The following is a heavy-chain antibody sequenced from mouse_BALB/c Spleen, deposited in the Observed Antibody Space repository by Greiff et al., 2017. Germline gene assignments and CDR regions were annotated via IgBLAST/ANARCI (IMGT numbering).Heavy chain of an antibody. V-gene: IGHV5-6-5*01. J-gene: IGHJ2*01. D-gene: IGHD1-1*01. CDR3: AKDLYYYYFDY. CDR2: ISSGGSS. CDR1: GFTFSSYA. Sequence: EVHLVESGGGLVKPGGSLKLSCAASGFTFSSYAMSWVRQTPEKRLEWVASISSGGSSYYPDSVKGRFTISRDNARNILYLQMSSLRSEDTAMYYCAKDLYYYYFDYWGQGTTLTVSS.